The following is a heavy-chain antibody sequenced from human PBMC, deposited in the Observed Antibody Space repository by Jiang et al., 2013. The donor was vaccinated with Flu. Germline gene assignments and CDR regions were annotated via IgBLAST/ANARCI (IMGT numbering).Heavy chain of an antibody. J-gene: IGHJ4*02. CDR1: GGSIISEKSY. CDR2: IYYXGTT. CDR3: ASQHWDHGVGSYYMSH. V-gene: IGHV4-39*07. Sequence: PGLVKPSETLSLRCTVSGGSIISEKSYWGWIRQPPGKGLEWIGSIYYXGTTYYNPTLKSRVTMSVDTSKKQFSLRLTSVSAADTAVYYCASQHWDHGVGSYYMSHWGQGALVTVSS. D-gene: IGHD3-10*01.